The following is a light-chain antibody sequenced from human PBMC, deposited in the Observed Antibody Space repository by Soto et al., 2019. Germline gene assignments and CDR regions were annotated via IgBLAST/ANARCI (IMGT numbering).Light chain of an antibody. V-gene: IGKV3-20*01. Sequence: EIVLTQSSGTLSLSPGKRATLSCRASQSVSSSYLAGYQQKPGQAPRLLIYGASSRATGIPDRFSGSGSGTDFPLTISRLEPEDFAVYYCQQYGSSPFTFGPGTKVDIK. CDR2: GAS. CDR3: QQYGSSPFT. J-gene: IGKJ3*01. CDR1: QSVSSSY.